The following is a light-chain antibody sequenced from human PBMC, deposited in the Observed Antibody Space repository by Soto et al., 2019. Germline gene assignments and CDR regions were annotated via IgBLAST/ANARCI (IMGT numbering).Light chain of an antibody. J-gene: IGKJ1*01. CDR1: QSVSSSY. CDR3: QQYGSSPRT. V-gene: IGKV3-20*01. CDR2: GAS. Sequence: EIVLTQSPGTLSLSPGERATLSCRASQSVSSSYLAWYQQKPGQAPRLLIYGASSRATGIPDRFSGSGSGTDFTLTISRLEPEDSAVYYCQQYGSSPRTFGQWTKVEIK.